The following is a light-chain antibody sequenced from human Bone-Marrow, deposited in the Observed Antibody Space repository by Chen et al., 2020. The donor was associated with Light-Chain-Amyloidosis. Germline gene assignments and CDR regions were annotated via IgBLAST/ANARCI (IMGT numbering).Light chain of an antibody. V-gene: IGLV3-21*02. CDR3: QVWDRSSDRPV. Sequence: SYVLTQPSSGSVAPGQTATTACGGNNLGSTSVHWYQQTPGQAPLLVVYDDSDRPSGIPERLSGSNSGNTATLTISRVEAGDEADYYCQVWDRSSDRPVFGGGTKLTVL. CDR1: NLGSTS. CDR2: DDS. J-gene: IGLJ3*02.